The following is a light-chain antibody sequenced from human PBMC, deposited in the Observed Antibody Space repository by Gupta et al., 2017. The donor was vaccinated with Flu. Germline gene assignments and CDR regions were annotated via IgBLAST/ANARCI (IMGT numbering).Light chain of an antibody. CDR3: EAWDNSRGGHCV. CDR1: SSNIGGHT. J-gene: IGLJ1*01. V-gene: IGLV1-44*01. Sequence: QSVVTQPPSASGTPGQRVTISCSGSSSNIGGHTVDWYQHLPGAAPRLLIYDDAERPAGVPARFSASTSGTSASLAISGLQSGDEADYYCEAWDNSRGGHCVFGTGIRVTVL. CDR2: DDA.